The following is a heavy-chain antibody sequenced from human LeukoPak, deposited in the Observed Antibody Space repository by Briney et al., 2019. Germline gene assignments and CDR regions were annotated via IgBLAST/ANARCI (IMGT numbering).Heavy chain of an antibody. CDR3: ARVYCSSTSCSSPNDY. Sequence: PSETLSLTCAVYGGSFSGYYWSWLRQPPGKGLEWIGEINHSGSTNYNPSLMSRVTISVDTSKNQFSLKLSSVTAADTAVYYCARVYCSSTSCSSPNDYWGQGTLVTVSS. J-gene: IGHJ4*02. CDR2: INHSGST. CDR1: GGSFSGYY. V-gene: IGHV4-34*01. D-gene: IGHD2-2*01.